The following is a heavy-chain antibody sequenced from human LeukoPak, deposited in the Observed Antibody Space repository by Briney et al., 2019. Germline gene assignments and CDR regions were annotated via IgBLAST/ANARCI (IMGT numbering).Heavy chain of an antibody. CDR3: ARHYFDSGTHYNWFDP. D-gene: IGHD3-10*01. Sequence: SETLSLTCTVSGASITNYYWSWIRQPPGKRPEWIAYIYYSGGTNYNPSLRSRVTISIDASKNQVSLKLTSVTAADTALYYCARHYFDSGTHYNWFDPWGQGTLVTVSS. V-gene: IGHV4-59*08. CDR1: GASITNYY. J-gene: IGHJ5*02. CDR2: IYYSGGT.